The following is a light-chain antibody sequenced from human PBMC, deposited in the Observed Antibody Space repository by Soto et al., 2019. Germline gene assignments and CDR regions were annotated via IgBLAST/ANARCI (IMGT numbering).Light chain of an antibody. J-gene: IGKJ1*01. Sequence: DIQMTQSPSSVSASVGDRVTMTCRASQGINSWLAWYQQKPGKAPKLLIYAASNLQSGVPSRFSGSGSGTEFTLTISSLQPEDFATYYCQHYNSYSEAFGQGTKVDIK. V-gene: IGKV1D-16*01. CDR1: QGINSW. CDR2: AAS. CDR3: QHYNSYSEA.